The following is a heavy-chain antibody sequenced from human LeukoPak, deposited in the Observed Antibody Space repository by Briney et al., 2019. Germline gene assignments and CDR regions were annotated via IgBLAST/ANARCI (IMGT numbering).Heavy chain of an antibody. V-gene: IGHV1-2*02. CDR1: GYTVTGYY. J-gene: IGHJ3*02. D-gene: IGHD3-10*01. Sequence: GASVKVSCKASGYTVTGYYIHWVRQAPGQGLEWMGRINPNSGGTNYAQKFQGRVTMTRDTSISTAYMELSRLRSDDTAVYYCARNLWFGESSDAFDIWGQGTMVTVSS. CDR3: ARNLWFGESSDAFDI. CDR2: INPNSGGT.